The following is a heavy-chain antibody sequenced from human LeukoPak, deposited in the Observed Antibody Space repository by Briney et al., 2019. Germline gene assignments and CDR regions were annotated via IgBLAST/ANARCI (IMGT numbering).Heavy chain of an antibody. V-gene: IGHV1-69*05. CDR3: ARAGVVVLPAAILTELHYYMDV. D-gene: IGHD2-2*02. CDR1: GDTFISYA. Sequence: SVKVSSKASGDTFISYAISWVRQAPGQGLEWMGGIIPIFGPANYVQKFQGRVSITTDESTSTDYLELSTRRSEDTAVYYCARAGVVVLPAAILTELHYYMDVWFKGTTVTVSS. CDR2: IIPIFGPA. J-gene: IGHJ6*03.